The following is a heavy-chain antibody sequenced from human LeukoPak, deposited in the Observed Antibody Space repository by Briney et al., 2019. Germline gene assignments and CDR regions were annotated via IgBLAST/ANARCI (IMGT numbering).Heavy chain of an antibody. Sequence: RASVKVSCKASGYTFTNYGISWVRQAPGQGLDWMGWISAYNGNKVYAQELQGRVTMTTDTSTSTAYMELRSLRSDDTAVYYCATKYCSSTSCYRPFDYWGQGTLVTVSS. J-gene: IGHJ4*02. CDR1: GYTFTNYG. CDR3: ATKYCSSTSCYRPFDY. V-gene: IGHV1-18*01. CDR2: ISAYNGNK. D-gene: IGHD2-2*02.